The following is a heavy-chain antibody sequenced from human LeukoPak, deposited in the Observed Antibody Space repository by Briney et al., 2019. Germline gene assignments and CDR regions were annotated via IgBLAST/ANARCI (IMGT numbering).Heavy chain of an antibody. J-gene: IGHJ6*02. CDR3: ATAYCGGDCYSSGYGMDV. Sequence: SQTLSLTCTVSGGSISSGDYYWSWLRQPPGKGLQWIGYIYYSGSTYYNPSLKSRVTISVDTSENQFSLKLSSVTAADTAVYHCATAYCGGDCYSSGYGMDVWGQGTTVTVSS. D-gene: IGHD2-21*02. CDR2: IYYSGST. V-gene: IGHV4-30-4*01. CDR1: GGSISSGDYY.